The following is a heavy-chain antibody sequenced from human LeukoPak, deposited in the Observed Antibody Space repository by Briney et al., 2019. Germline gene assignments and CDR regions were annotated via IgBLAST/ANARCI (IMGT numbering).Heavy chain of an antibody. J-gene: IGHJ4*02. CDR1: GFTFSSYW. CDR3: ARFGLGYYFDY. Sequence: GGSLRLSCAASGFTFSSYWMNWARQAPGKGLEWVASINHNGNVNYYVDSVKGRFTISRDNAKNSLYLQMSNLRAEDTAVYFCARFGLGYYFDYWGQGTLVTVSS. V-gene: IGHV3-7*03. D-gene: IGHD3-16*01. CDR2: INHNGNVN.